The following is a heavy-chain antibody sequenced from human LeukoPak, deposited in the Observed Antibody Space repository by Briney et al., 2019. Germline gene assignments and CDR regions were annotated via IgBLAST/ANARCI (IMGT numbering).Heavy chain of an antibody. V-gene: IGHV3-7*01. D-gene: IGHD6-19*01. J-gene: IGHJ4*02. CDR1: GFTFTTYW. Sequence: GESLRLSCAASGFTFTTYWMTWVRQAPGKGLEWVANINQDATEKYYVDSVKGRFAISRDNAKNSLYLQMNSLRAEDTAVYYCARGVRQWLLTYYFDYWGQGTLVTVSS. CDR2: INQDATEK. CDR3: ARGVRQWLLTYYFDY.